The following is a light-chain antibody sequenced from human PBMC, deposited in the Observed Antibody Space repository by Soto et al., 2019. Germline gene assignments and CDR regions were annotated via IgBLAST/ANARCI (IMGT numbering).Light chain of an antibody. CDR3: NSYTSNNTYV. CDR2: DVS. CDR1: SSDVGAHKY. V-gene: IGLV2-14*03. Sequence: QSVLTQPASVSGSPGQSITISCTGTSSDVGAHKYVSWYQQHPGKAPKLMIYDVSNRPSGVSNRFSGSKSGNTASLTISGLRAEDEADYYCNSYTSNNTYVFGTGTKVTVL. J-gene: IGLJ1*01.